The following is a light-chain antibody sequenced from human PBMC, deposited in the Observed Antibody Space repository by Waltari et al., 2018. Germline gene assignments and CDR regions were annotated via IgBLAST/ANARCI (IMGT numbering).Light chain of an antibody. CDR2: KAH. Sequence: QTVVTQEPSLSVSPGGTVTLTCALSSGSLSTTSYATWYQQTPGQAPRTLVYKAHARASRVPDRISGTILGNTAALTITGAQADDESDYYCALYMGSGIWVFGGGTRLTVL. CDR3: ALYMGSGIWV. V-gene: IGLV8-61*01. J-gene: IGLJ3*02. CDR1: SGSLSTTSY.